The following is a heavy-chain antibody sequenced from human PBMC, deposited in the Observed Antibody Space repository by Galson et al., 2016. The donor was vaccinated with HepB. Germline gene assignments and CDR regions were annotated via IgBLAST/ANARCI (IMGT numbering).Heavy chain of an antibody. D-gene: IGHD2-15*01. V-gene: IGHV3-30*04. CDR1: GFTFSSYA. J-gene: IGHJ4*02. Sequence: SLRLSCAASGFTFSSYAMHWVRQAPGKGLKWVAIISYDGSNKYYADAVKGRFTISRDSSDNTLYLQMHSLRAEDTAVYYCASILGYCRSGSCYRDYWGQGTLVTVSS. CDR3: ASILGYCRSGSCYRDY. CDR2: ISYDGSNK.